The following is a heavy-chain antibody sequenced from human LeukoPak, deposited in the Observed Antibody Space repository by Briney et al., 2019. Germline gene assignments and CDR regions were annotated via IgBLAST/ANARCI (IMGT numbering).Heavy chain of an antibody. J-gene: IGHJ4*02. CDR3: AREGSSWNPPDN. V-gene: IGHV4-59*01. Sequence: SETLSLTCTVSGGSISSYYWSWIRQPPGKGLEWIGYIYYSGSTNYNPSLKSRVTISVDTSKNQFSLKLSSVTAADTAVYYCAREGSSWNPPDNWGQGTLVTVSS. D-gene: IGHD6-13*01. CDR1: GGSISSYY. CDR2: IYYSGST.